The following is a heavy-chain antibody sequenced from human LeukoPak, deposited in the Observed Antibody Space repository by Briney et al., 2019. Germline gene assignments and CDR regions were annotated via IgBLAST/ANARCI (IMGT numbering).Heavy chain of an antibody. CDR2: IYYSGST. V-gene: IGHV4-59*11. J-gene: IGHJ6*03. CDR1: GGSISSHY. CDR3: ARAGTDYYYYYYMDV. Sequence: SETLSLTCTVSGGSISSHYWSWIRQPPGKGLEWIGYIYYSGSTNYSPSLKSRVTISVDTSKNQFSLKLSSVTAADTAVYYCARAGTDYYYYYYMDVWGKGTTVTVSS.